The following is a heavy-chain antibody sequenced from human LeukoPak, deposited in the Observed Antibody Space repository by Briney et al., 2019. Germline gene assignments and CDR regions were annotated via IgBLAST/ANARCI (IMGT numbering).Heavy chain of an antibody. Sequence: PGGSLRLSCAASGFTFSSYAMPWVRQAPGKGLEWVAVISYDGSNKYYADSVKGRFTISRDNSKNTLYLQMNSLRAEDTAVYYCAKGTRRGRVYWGQGTLVTVSS. CDR2: ISYDGSNK. CDR1: GFTFSSYA. V-gene: IGHV3-30*04. J-gene: IGHJ4*02. D-gene: IGHD6-25*01. CDR3: AKGTRRGRVY.